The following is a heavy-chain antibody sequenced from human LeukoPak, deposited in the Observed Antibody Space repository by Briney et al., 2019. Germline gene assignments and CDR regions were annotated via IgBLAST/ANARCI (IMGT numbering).Heavy chain of an antibody. CDR3: ARGLLDPINYGLSFDP. CDR1: GGSISSSSYY. CDR2: IYYSGST. V-gene: IGHV4-39*07. J-gene: IGHJ5*02. D-gene: IGHD3-16*01. Sequence: SETLSLTCTVSGGSISSSSYYWGWIRQPPGKGLEWIGSIYYSGSTYYNSSLKSRVAISVDTSKNQFSLRLSSVTAADTAVYYCARGLLDPINYGLSFDPWGQGTPVTVSS.